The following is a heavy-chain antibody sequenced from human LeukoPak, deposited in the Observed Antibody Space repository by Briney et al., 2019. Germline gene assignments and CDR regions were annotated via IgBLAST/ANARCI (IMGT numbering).Heavy chain of an antibody. V-gene: IGHV1-18*01. Sequence: ASVKVSCKASGYTFTSYGISWVRQAPGQGLEWMGWISAYNGNTNYAQKLQGRVTMTTDTSTSTAYMELRSLRSDDTAVYYCARAVGYCSGGSCYSTGGIDYWGQGTLVTVSS. J-gene: IGHJ4*02. CDR3: ARAVGYCSGGSCYSTGGIDY. CDR2: ISAYNGNT. D-gene: IGHD2-15*01. CDR1: GYTFTSYG.